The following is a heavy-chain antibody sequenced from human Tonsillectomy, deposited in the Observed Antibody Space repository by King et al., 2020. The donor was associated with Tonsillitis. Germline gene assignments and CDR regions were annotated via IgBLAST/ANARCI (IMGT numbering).Heavy chain of an antibody. V-gene: IGHV4-39*01. Sequence: QLQESGPGLVKPSETLSLTCTVSGGSISSSSYYWGWIRQPPGKGLEWIGSIYYSGNTYYNPSLKSRVTISVDTSKNQFSLQLTSVTAADTAVYYCARGTFMAAADSFDYWGQGTLVTVSS. J-gene: IGHJ4*02. CDR1: GGSISSSSYY. CDR2: IYYSGNT. CDR3: ARGTFMAAADSFDY. D-gene: IGHD6-13*01.